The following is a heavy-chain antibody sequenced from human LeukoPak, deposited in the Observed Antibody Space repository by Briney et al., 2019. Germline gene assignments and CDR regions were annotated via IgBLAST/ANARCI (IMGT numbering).Heavy chain of an antibody. CDR3: ARATATAMVTV. J-gene: IGHJ4*02. CDR1: GYTFTSYA. CDR2: INAGNGNT. D-gene: IGHD5-18*01. V-gene: IGHV1-3*01. Sequence: ASVKVSCKASGYTFTSYAMHWVRQAPGQRLEWMGWINAGNGNTKYSQKFQGRVTITRDTSASTAYIELSSLRSEDTAVYYCARATATAMVTVWGQGTLVTVSS.